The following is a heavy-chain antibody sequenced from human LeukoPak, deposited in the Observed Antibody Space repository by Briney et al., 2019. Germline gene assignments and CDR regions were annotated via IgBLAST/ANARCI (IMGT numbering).Heavy chain of an antibody. V-gene: IGHV1-46*01. Sequence: ASVKVSCKASGYSFTTYYMHWVRQTPGQGLEWMGIINPSGGSTSYAQKFQDRVTMTRDTSTSTVYMELSSLRSEDTAVYYCARVHDSDWYFDYWGQGTLVTVSS. CDR3: ARVHDSDWYFDY. CDR2: INPSGGST. CDR1: GYSFTTYY. J-gene: IGHJ4*02. D-gene: IGHD6-19*01.